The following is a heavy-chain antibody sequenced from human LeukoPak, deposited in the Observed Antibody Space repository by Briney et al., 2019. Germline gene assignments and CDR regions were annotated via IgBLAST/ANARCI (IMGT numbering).Heavy chain of an antibody. CDR3: ARVTSGLDY. J-gene: IGHJ4*02. CDR2: INQDGSEK. D-gene: IGHD2/OR15-2a*01. CDR1: GFTFSSYW. Sequence: GGSLRLSCAASGFTFSSYWISWVRQAPGKGLEWVANINQDGSEKYYVDSVKGRFTLSRDSAKNSLYLQMNSLRAEDTAVYYCARVTSGLDYWGQGTLVTVSS. V-gene: IGHV3-7*01.